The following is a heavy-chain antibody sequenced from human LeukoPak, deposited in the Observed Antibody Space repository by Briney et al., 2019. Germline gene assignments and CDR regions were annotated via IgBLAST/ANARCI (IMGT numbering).Heavy chain of an antibody. CDR2: INPNSGGT. CDR3: ARVSDYYDSSGNYGY. CDR1: GYTFTGYY. J-gene: IGHJ4*02. D-gene: IGHD3-22*01. Sequence: ASVKVSCKASGYTFTGYYMHWVRQAPGQGLEWMGWINPNSGGTNYAQKFQGRVTMTRDTSISTAYMELSRLRSDDTAVYYCARVSDYYDSSGNYGYWGQGTLVTVSP. V-gene: IGHV1-2*02.